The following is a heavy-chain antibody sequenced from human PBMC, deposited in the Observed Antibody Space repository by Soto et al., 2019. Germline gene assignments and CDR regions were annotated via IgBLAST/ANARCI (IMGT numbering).Heavy chain of an antibody. Sequence: SETLSLTCGVSGGTIRSPDWWTWVRQPPGKGLEWIGEIFQRGSTNYTPSLESRVTISVDKSKNQFSLTLTSVTAADTAVYFCARGRGRYSSGWSWFDPWGQGILVTVSS. CDR2: IFQRGST. CDR3: ARGRGRYSSGWSWFDP. V-gene: IGHV4-4*02. CDR1: GGTIRSPDW. D-gene: IGHD6-19*01. J-gene: IGHJ5*02.